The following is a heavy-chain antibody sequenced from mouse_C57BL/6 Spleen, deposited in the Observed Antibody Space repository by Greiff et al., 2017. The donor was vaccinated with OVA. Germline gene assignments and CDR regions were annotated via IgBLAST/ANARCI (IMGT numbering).Heavy chain of an antibody. D-gene: IGHD2-12*01. J-gene: IGHJ3*01. Sequence: VQLKQSGAELVRPGASVKLSCTASGFNIKDDYMHWVKQRPERGLEWIGWIDPENGDTEYASKFQGKATITADTSSNTAYLQLSSLTSEDTAVYYCTTGFTTGGFAYWGQGTLVTVSA. V-gene: IGHV14-4*01. CDR3: TTGFTTGGFAY. CDR1: GFNIKDDY. CDR2: IDPENGDT.